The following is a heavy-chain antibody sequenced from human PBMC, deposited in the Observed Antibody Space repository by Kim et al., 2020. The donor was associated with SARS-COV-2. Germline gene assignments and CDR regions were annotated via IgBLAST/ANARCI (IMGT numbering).Heavy chain of an antibody. Sequence: GESLKISCKGSGYSFTSYWIGWVRQMPGKGLEWMGIIYPGDSDTRYSPSFQGQVTISADKSISTAYLQWSSLKASDTAMYYCARFMSVGYKGQLEHSRYYYGMDVWGQGTTVTVSS. CDR3: ARFMSVGYKGQLEHSRYYYGMDV. CDR2: IYPGDSDT. V-gene: IGHV5-51*01. CDR1: GYSFTSYW. D-gene: IGHD6-13*01. J-gene: IGHJ6*02.